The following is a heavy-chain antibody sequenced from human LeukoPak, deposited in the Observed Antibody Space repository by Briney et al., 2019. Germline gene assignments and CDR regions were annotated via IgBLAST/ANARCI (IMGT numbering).Heavy chain of an antibody. V-gene: IGHV3-48*03. Sequence: GGSLRLSCAASGFTFSSYEMNRVRQAPGKGLEWVSYISSSGSTIYYADSVKGRFTISRDNAKNSLYLQMNSLRAEDTAVYYCARSPYSSSWYIDYWGQGTLVTVSS. CDR2: ISSSGSTI. D-gene: IGHD6-13*01. CDR3: ARSPYSSSWYIDY. J-gene: IGHJ4*02. CDR1: GFTFSSYE.